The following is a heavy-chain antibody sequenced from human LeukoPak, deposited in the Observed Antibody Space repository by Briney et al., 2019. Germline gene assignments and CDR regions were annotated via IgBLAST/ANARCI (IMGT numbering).Heavy chain of an antibody. Sequence: GGSLRLPCAASGFSFRSFWMSWVRQAPGKGLEWVASIKEDGSDKYYVESVKGRFTISRENARNSLYLQMNSLRAEDTAVYYCARVLWFGGIYYFDYWGQGTLVTVSP. V-gene: IGHV3-7*04. CDR1: GFSFRSFW. CDR3: ARVLWFGGIYYFDY. CDR2: IKEDGSDK. J-gene: IGHJ4*02. D-gene: IGHD3-10*01.